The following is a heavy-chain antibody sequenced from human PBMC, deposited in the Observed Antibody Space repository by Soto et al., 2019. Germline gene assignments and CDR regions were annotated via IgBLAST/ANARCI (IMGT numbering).Heavy chain of an antibody. CDR3: ARSVAVPGAHIDY. V-gene: IGHV4-59*01. D-gene: IGHD6-19*01. J-gene: IGHJ4*02. Sequence: SETLALTCAVYGGSFSGYYWSWIRQSPGKGLEWLGYVYYTGSTNYSPSLRSRVSISVDTSKNEFSLRLSSVTAADTAVYFCARSVAVPGAHIDYWGQGTQVTVS. CDR2: VYYTGST. CDR1: GGSFSGYY.